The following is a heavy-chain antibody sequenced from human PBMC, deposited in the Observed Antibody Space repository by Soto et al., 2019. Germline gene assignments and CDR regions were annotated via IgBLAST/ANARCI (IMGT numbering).Heavy chain of an antibody. CDR3: ASSSGWYGDDAFDI. CDR1: GGSISSYY. D-gene: IGHD6-19*01. Sequence: SETLSLTCTVSGGSISSYYWSWIRQPPGKGLEWIGYIYYSGSTNYNPSLKSRVTISVDTSKNQFSLKLSSVTAADTAVYYCASSSGWYGDDAFDIWGQGTTVTVSS. V-gene: IGHV4-59*08. J-gene: IGHJ3*02. CDR2: IYYSGST.